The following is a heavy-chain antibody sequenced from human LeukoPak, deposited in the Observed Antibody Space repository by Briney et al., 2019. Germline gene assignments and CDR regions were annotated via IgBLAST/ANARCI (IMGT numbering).Heavy chain of an antibody. V-gene: IGHV4-59*08. CDR3: ARLNWYYDSSGYYYWFDP. Sequence: SETLSLTCTVSGGSISSYYWSWIRQPPGKGLEWIGYIYYSGSTNYNPPLKSRVTISVDTSKNQFSLKLSSVTAADTAVYYCARLNWYYDSSGYYYWFDPWGQGTLVTVSS. CDR1: GGSISSYY. D-gene: IGHD3-22*01. CDR2: IYYSGST. J-gene: IGHJ5*02.